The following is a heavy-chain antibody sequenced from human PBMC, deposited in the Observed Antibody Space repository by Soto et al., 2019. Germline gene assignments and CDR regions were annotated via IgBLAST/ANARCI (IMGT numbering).Heavy chain of an antibody. J-gene: IGHJ4*02. Sequence: PSETLSLTCTVSGGSISSGGYYWSWIHQHPGKGLEWIGYIYYSGSTYYNPSLKSRVTISVDTSKNQFSLKLSSVTAADTAVYYCARTPDYYDSSGYFDYWGQGTLVTVSS. CDR2: IYYSGST. D-gene: IGHD3-22*01. CDR3: ARTPDYYDSSGYFDY. V-gene: IGHV4-31*03. CDR1: GGSISSGGYY.